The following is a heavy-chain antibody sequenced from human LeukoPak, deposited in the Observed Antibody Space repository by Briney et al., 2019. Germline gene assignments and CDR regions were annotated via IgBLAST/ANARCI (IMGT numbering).Heavy chain of an antibody. Sequence: ASVKLSCKASGYTFTSYGISWVRQAPGQGLEWMGWISAYNGNTNYAQKLQGRVTMTTDTSTSTAYMELRSLRSDDTAVYYCARDRDMITFGGVIADYWGQGTLVTVSS. CDR1: GYTFTSYG. CDR2: ISAYNGNT. D-gene: IGHD3-16*02. CDR3: ARDRDMITFGGVIADY. V-gene: IGHV1-18*04. J-gene: IGHJ4*02.